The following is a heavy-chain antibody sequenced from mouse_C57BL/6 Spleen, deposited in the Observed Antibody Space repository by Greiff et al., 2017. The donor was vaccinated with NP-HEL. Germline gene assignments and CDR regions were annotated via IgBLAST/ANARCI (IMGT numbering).Heavy chain of an antibody. Sequence: EVQLQQSGPELVKPGASVKMSCKASGYTFTDYNMHWVKQSHGKSLEWIGYINPNNGGTSYNQKFKGKATLTVNKSSSTAYMELRSLTSEDSAVYYCALDYYGSSLYYYAMDYWGQGTSVTVSS. CDR3: ALDYYGSSLYYYAMDY. V-gene: IGHV1-22*01. CDR2: INPNNGGT. J-gene: IGHJ4*01. CDR1: GYTFTDYN. D-gene: IGHD1-1*01.